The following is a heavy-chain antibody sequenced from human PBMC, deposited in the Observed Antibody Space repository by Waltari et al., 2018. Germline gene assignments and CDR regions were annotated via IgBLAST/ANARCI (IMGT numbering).Heavy chain of an antibody. D-gene: IGHD3-3*01. J-gene: IGHJ4*02. CDR1: GYTFTSYA. V-gene: IGHV1-3*01. Sequence: QVQLVQSGAEVKKPGASVKVSCKASGYTFTSYAMHWVRQAPGQRLEWMGWINAGNGNTKYSQKFQGRVTITRYTSSSTAYMELSSLRSEDTAVYYCASGRITIFGVVKTNFDYWGQGTLVTVSS. CDR3: ASGRITIFGVVKTNFDY. CDR2: INAGNGNT.